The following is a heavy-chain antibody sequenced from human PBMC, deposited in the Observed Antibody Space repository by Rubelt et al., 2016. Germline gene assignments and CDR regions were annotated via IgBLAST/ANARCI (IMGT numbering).Heavy chain of an antibody. V-gene: IGHV1-18*01. CDR1: GYTFTSYG. CDR2: ISAYNGNT. D-gene: IGHD6-6*01. CDR3: ARDRIRIAARQGWYFDL. Sequence: QVQLVQSGAEVKKPGASVKVSCKASGYTFTSYGISWVRQAPGQGLEWMGWISAYNGNTNYAQKVQGRVTMTTDTSTSTAYMELRSLRSDDTAVYYCARDRIRIAARQGWYFDLWGRGTLVTVSS. J-gene: IGHJ2*01.